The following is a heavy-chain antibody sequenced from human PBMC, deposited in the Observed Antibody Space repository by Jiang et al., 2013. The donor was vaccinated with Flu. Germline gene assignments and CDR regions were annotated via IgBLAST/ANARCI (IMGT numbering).Heavy chain of an antibody. J-gene: IGHJ6*02. V-gene: IGHV1-18*04. CDR2: ISAYNGDT. CDR3: ARDLRDRGSYYLNYQYVMDV. D-gene: IGHD3-10*01. Sequence: SGAEVKKPGASVRVSCKASGYTFTRYAISWVRQAPGQGLEWLGWISAYNGDTKYVQKFQGRLTMTTDTSTSTAYMELRGLRSDDTAIYYCARDLRDRGSYYLNYQYVMDVWGQGTTVTVSS. CDR1: GYTFTRYA.